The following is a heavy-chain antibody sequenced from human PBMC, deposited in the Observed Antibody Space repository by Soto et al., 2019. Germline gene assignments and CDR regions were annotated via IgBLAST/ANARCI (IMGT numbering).Heavy chain of an antibody. D-gene: IGHD6-13*01. CDR2: IIPILGIA. J-gene: IGHJ4*02. V-gene: IGHV1-69*02. CDR3: ARGPGSSSWYGWGTYYFDY. Sequence: ASVKVSCKASGGTFSSYTISWVRQAPGQGLEWMGRIIPILGIANYAQKFQGRVTITADKSTSTAYMELSSLRSEDTAVYYCARGPGSSSWYGWGTYYFDYWGQGTLVTVSS. CDR1: GGTFSSYT.